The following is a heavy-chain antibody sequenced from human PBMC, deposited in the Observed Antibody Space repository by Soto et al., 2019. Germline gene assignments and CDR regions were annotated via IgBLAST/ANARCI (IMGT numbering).Heavy chain of an antibody. J-gene: IGHJ4*02. CDR2: INHSGST. D-gene: IGHD3-22*01. Sequence: SETLSLTCAVYGGSFSGYYWSWIRQPPGKGLEWIGEINHSGSTNYNPSLKSRVTISVDTSKNQFSLKLSSVTAADTAVYYCASRSGYLGYWGQGTLVTVSS. CDR3: ASRSGYLGY. CDR1: GGSFSGYY. V-gene: IGHV4-34*01.